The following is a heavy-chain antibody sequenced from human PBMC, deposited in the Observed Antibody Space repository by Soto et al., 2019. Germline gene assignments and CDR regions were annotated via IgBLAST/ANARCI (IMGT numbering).Heavy chain of an antibody. J-gene: IGHJ5*02. D-gene: IGHD2-2*01. Sequence: VQLVESGGGLVKPGGSLRLSCAASGFTFSSYSMNWVRQAPGKGLEWVSSISSSSSYIYYADSVKGRFTIPRDNAKTSLYLQMNSLRAEDTAVYYCARYPGYCSSTSCPGYWFDPWGQGTLVTVSS. CDR2: ISSSSSYI. CDR3: ARYPGYCSSTSCPGYWFDP. V-gene: IGHV3-21*01. CDR1: GFTFSSYS.